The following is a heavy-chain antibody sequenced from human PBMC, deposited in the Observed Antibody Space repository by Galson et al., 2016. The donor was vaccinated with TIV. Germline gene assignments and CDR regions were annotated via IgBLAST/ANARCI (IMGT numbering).Heavy chain of an antibody. J-gene: IGHJ6*02. Sequence: SLRLSCAASGFSSITKYVSWVRQVPGKGLEWVSVIYSDGNAYYADSVRGRFTISGDNSKDTLYLQMNSLRREDTAVYYCVRETVWGQGTTVTVSS. CDR1: GFSSITKY. CDR3: VRETV. CDR2: IYSDGNA. V-gene: IGHV3-53*05.